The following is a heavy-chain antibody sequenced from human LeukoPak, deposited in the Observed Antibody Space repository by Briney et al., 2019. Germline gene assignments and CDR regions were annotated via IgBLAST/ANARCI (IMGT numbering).Heavy chain of an antibody. CDR3: ARGGRSYYDSSPRDY. Sequence: GSLRLSCAASGFTFNSFGMSWVRQAPGKGLEWIGYIYYSGSTNYNPSLKSRVTISVDTSKNQFSLKLSSVTAADTAVYYCARGGRSYYDSSPRDYWGQGTLVTVSS. D-gene: IGHD3-22*01. J-gene: IGHJ4*02. CDR2: IYYSGST. V-gene: IGHV4-59*01. CDR1: GFTFNSFG.